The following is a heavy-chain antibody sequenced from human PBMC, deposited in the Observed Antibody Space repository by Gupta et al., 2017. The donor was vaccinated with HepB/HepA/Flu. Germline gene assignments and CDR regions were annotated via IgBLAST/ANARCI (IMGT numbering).Heavy chain of an antibody. V-gene: IGHV4-39*01. CDR3: ARHREDIVVVPAAPFSWFDP. CDR1: GGSISSSSYS. D-gene: IGHD2-2*01. Sequence: QLQLQESGPGLVKPSETLSLTCTVSGGSISSSSYSWGWIRQPPGKGLEWIGSIYYSGSTYYNPSLKSRVTISVDTSKNQFSLKLSAVTAADTAVYYCARHREDIVVVPAAPFSWFDPWGQGTLVTVSS. CDR2: IYYSGST. J-gene: IGHJ5*02.